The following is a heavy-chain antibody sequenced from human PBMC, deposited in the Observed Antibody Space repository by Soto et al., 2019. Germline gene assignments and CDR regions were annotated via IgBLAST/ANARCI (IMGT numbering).Heavy chain of an antibody. D-gene: IGHD3-10*01. CDR1: GGTFSSYA. CDR2: IIPIFGTA. V-gene: IGHV1-69*13. J-gene: IGHJ1*01. CDR3: AIYSSGSYCD. Sequence: SVKVSCKASGGTFSSYAISGVRQAPGQRLESMGGIIPIFGTANYAQKFQGRVAITADHSTGAAYMELSSVRSEDTAGYYCAIYSSGSYCDWGEGTLGTVSS.